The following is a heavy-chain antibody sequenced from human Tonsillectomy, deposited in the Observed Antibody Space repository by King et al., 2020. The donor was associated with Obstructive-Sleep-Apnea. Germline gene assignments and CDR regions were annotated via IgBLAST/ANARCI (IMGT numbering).Heavy chain of an antibody. D-gene: IGHD2-2*01. J-gene: IGHJ4*02. CDR3: ANQGFEY. Sequence: VQLVESGGGLVQPGGSLRLSCAASGFTFSTYPMNWVRQAPGKGLEWVSYISSSSSTMYYVDSVKGRFTISKDNAKNSLYLQRNSMRAEDTAVYYCANQGFEYWGQGTLVTVSS. V-gene: IGHV3-48*04. CDR2: ISSSSSTM. CDR1: GFTFSTYP.